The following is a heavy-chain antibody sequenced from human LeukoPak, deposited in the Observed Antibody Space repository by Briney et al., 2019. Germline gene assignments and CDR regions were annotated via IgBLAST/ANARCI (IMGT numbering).Heavy chain of an antibody. CDR3: ARSPRDDSSGYYYPSFCDY. CDR1: GGSISSSSYY. CDR2: TYYSGST. Sequence: SETLSLTCTVSGGSISSSSYYWGWIRQPPGKGLEWIGSTYYSGSTYYNPSLKSRVTISADTSKNQFSLKLSSVTAADTAVYYCARSPRDDSSGYYYPSFCDYWGQGTLVTVSS. D-gene: IGHD3-22*01. J-gene: IGHJ4*02. V-gene: IGHV4-39*01.